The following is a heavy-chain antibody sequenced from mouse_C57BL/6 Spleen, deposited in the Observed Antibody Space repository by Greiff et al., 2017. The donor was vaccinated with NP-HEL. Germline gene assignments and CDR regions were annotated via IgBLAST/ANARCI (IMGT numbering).Heavy chain of an antibody. J-gene: IGHJ4*01. CDR2: IWSGGST. D-gene: IGHD6-5*01. CDR3: ARNGAYEDYAMDY. CDR1: GFSFTSYG. V-gene: IGHV2-2*01. Sequence: QVQLKESGPGLVQPSQSLSITCTVSGFSFTSYGVHWVRQSPGKGLEWLGVIWSGGSTDYNAAFISSLSISMDNSKSQVFFKMNSLTADDTAIYYCARNGAYEDYAMDYWGQGTSVTVSS.